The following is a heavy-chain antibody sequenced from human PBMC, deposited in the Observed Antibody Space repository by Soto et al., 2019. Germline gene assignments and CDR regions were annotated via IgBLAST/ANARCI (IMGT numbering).Heavy chain of an antibody. CDR1: GGTFSSYA. J-gene: IGHJ6*02. Sequence: QVQLVQSGAEVKKPGSSVKVSRKASGGTFSSYAISWVRQAPGQGLEWMGGIIPIFGTANYAQKFQGRVTITADESTSTAYMELSRLRSEDTAVYYCARDIASYYYYGMDVWGQGTTVTVSS. D-gene: IGHD3-16*02. CDR3: ARDIASYYYYGMDV. V-gene: IGHV1-69*01. CDR2: IIPIFGTA.